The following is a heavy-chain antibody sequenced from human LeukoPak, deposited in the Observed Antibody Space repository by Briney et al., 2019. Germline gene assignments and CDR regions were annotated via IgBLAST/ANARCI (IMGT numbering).Heavy chain of an antibody. CDR1: GYTFTGYH. CDR3: TREPGIAAP. CDR2: INPNSGAT. J-gene: IGHJ4*02. Sequence: ASVKVSCKASGYTFTGYHMHWVRQAPGQGLEWIGWINPNSGATNYAQRFQGRVTMTRDTSISTAYMELNRLRSDDTAVYYCTREPGIAAPWGQGTLVTVSS. D-gene: IGHD6-13*01. V-gene: IGHV1-2*02.